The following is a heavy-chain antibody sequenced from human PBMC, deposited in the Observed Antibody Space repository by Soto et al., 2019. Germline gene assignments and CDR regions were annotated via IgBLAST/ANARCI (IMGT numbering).Heavy chain of an antibody. V-gene: IGHV5-10-1*01. J-gene: IGHJ3*02. D-gene: IGHD2-21*01. CDR1: GYSFTSYW. CDR2: IDPSDSYT. Sequence: GESLKISCKGSGYSFTSYWISWVRQMPGKGLEWMGRIDPSDSYTNYSPSFQGHVAISADKSISTAYLQWSSLKASDTAMYYCARVLVVVIAAPVLWAFDIWGQGTMVTVSS. CDR3: ARVLVVVIAAPVLWAFDI.